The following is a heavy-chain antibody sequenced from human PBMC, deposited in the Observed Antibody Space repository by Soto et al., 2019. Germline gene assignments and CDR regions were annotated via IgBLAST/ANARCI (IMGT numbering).Heavy chain of an antibody. CDR3: ARDAKDGSSSVGPFDY. D-gene: IGHD6-6*01. J-gene: IGHJ4*02. CDR2: IYYSGST. CDR1: GGSISSYY. V-gene: IGHV4-59*01. Sequence: QVQLQESGPGLVKPSETLSLTCTVSGGSISSYYWSWIRQPPGKGLEWIGYIYYSGSTNYNPSLKSRVTISVDTSKNQFSLKLSSVTAADTAVYYCARDAKDGSSSVGPFDYWGQGTLVTVSS.